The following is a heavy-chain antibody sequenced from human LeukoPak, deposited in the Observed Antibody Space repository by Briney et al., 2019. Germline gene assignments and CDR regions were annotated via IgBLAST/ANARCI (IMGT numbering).Heavy chain of an antibody. Sequence: PGRSLRLSCAASGFTFSSYAMHWVRQAPGKGLEWVAVISYDGSNKYYADSVKGRFTISRDNSKNTLYLQMNSLRAEDTAVYYCARDRANIVVESIQLWFSYWGQGTLVTVSS. D-gene: IGHD5-18*01. CDR1: GFTFSSYA. CDR2: ISYDGSNK. CDR3: ARDRANIVVESIQLWFSY. V-gene: IGHV3-30-3*01. J-gene: IGHJ4*02.